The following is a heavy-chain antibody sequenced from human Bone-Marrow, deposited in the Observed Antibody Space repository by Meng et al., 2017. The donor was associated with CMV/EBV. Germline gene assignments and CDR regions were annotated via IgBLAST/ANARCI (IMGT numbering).Heavy chain of an antibody. Sequence: GGSLRLSCAASGFTFSSYSMNWVRQAPGKGLEWVSSISSSSSYIYYVDSVKGRFTISRDSAKNSLYLQMNSLRAEDTAVYYCARGESGYPNWFAPWGQGPLVPVDS. D-gene: IGHD3-22*01. CDR2: ISSSSSYI. CDR3: ARGESGYPNWFAP. CDR1: GFTFSSYS. J-gene: IGHJ5*02. V-gene: IGHV3-21*01.